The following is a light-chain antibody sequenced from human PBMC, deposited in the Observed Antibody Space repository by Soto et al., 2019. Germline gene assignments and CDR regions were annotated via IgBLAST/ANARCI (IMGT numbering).Light chain of an antibody. V-gene: IGLV2-8*01. J-gene: IGLJ3*02. CDR3: SAYGGSNNLV. CDR2: EVN. CDR1: SSDVGGYHF. Sequence: QSALTQPPSASGSLGQSVTISCTGTSSDVGGYHFVSWYQQYPGKAPKLIIYEVNKRPSGVPDRFSGSKSGNTASLTVSGLQAEDEADYFCSAYGGSNNLVFGGGTKLTVL.